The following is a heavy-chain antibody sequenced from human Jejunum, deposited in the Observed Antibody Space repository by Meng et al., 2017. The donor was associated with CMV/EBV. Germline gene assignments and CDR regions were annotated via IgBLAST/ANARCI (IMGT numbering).Heavy chain of an antibody. CDR1: GFAFSNYW. CDR3: ATFMTVDI. V-gene: IGHV3-74*01. Sequence: QLVESGGGLVQSGGSLRLSCVASGFAFSNYWMHWVRQAPGKGLVWVSRIKSDGTTTGYANFVNGRFTISRDNAKNTLYLEMNSLRDEDTAVYYCATFMTVDIWGQGTLVTVSS. D-gene: IGHD3-22*01. J-gene: IGHJ4*02. CDR2: IKSDGTTT.